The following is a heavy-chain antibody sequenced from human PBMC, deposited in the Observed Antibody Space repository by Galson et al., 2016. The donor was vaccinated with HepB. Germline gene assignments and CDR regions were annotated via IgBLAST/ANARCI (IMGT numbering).Heavy chain of an antibody. D-gene: IGHD6-19*01. CDR3: ARDAGWYFSYWYFDL. CDR1: GYTVGSDF. J-gene: IGHJ2*01. Sequence: SLRLSCAASGYTVGSDFMTWVRQAPGKGLVWVSRINSDGSSTSYADSVKGRFTISRDNAKSTLYLQMNSLRAEDTAVYYCARDAGWYFSYWYFDLWGRGTLVTVSS. V-gene: IGHV3-74*01. CDR2: INSDGSST.